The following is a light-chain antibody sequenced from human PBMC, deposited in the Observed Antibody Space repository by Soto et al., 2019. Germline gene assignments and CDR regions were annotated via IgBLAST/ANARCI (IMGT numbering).Light chain of an antibody. CDR1: SSDVGGYNY. Sequence: QPVLTQPASVSGSPGQSITISCTGTSSDVGGYNYVSWYQQHPGKAPKLMIYEVSNRPSGVSNRFSGSKSGNTASLTISGLQAEDEADYYCSSYTSSSTPHVVFGGGTQLTVL. J-gene: IGLJ2*01. CDR2: EVS. CDR3: SSYTSSSTPHVV. V-gene: IGLV2-14*01.